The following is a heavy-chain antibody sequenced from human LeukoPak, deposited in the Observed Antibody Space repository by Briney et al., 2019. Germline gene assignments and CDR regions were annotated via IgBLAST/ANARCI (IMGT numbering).Heavy chain of an antibody. CDR1: GFTFSSYW. J-gene: IGHJ6*03. V-gene: IGHV3-74*01. CDR3: AKDEGYCSSTSCSSYYYYYYMDV. D-gene: IGHD2-2*01. CDR2: INSDGSST. Sequence: GGSLRLSCAASGFTFSSYWMHWVRQAPGKGLVWVSRINSDGSSTSYADSVKGRFTISRDNAKNTLYLQMNSLRAEDTAVYYCAKDEGYCSSTSCSSYYYYYYMDVWGKGTTVTVSS.